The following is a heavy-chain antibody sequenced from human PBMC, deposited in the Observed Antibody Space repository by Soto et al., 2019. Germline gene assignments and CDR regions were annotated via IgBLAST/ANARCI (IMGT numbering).Heavy chain of an antibody. V-gene: IGHV4-59*05. CDR1: GVSINNFY. CDR2: IYYSGST. Sequence: SETLSLTCTVSGVSINNFYWSWIRKSPGKGLDWIGSIYYSGSTYYNPSLKSRVTISVDTSKNQFSLKLSSVTAADTAVYYCARTPQEYDFWSGYSPLYYYYGMDVWGQGTTVTVSS. D-gene: IGHD3-3*01. J-gene: IGHJ6*02. CDR3: ARTPQEYDFWSGYSPLYYYYGMDV.